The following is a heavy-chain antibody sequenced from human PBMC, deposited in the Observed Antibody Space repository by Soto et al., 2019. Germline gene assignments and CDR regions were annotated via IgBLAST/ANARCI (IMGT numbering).Heavy chain of an antibody. V-gene: IGHV4-38-2*01. CDR1: DYSISTGYY. D-gene: IGHD2-15*01. CDR3: ARLWGCSGGHCLYYFDY. Sequence: SETLSLTCAVSDYSISTGYYLGWIRQPPGKGLEWIGSIYRSGSTFYNPSLKSRVTISVDTSKNQFSLKLTSVTAADTAVYFCARLWGCSGGHCLYYFDYWGQGTLVTVSS. J-gene: IGHJ4*02. CDR2: IYRSGST.